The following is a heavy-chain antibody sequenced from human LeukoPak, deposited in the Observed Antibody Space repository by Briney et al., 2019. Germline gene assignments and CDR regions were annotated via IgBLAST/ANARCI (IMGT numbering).Heavy chain of an antibody. CDR2: IKPDGSDK. Sequence: GGSLRLSCAASGFPFSIYWMTWVRQAPGKGLEWVANIKPDGSDKYYVDSAKGRFTISRDNAKNSLYLQMNSLRAEDTAVYYCGRYGVVGATPDYWGQGTLVTVSS. J-gene: IGHJ4*02. V-gene: IGHV3-7*05. CDR1: GFPFSIYW. CDR3: GRYGVVGATPDY. D-gene: IGHD1-26*01.